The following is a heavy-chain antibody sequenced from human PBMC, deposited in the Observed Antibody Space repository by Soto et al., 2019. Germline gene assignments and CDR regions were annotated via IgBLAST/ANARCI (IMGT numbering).Heavy chain of an antibody. CDR1: GGSISSYY. V-gene: IGHV4-59*12. CDR2: IYYSGST. Sequence: PSQPLSLTCTVSGGSISSYYWSWIRQRPGKGLEWIGNIYYSGSTYYNPSLKSRVTISVDTSKNQFSLKVSSVTGADTAVYYCARVYSDSSSFFDPWGQGTLVTVSS. J-gene: IGHJ5*02. D-gene: IGHD6-13*01. CDR3: ARVYSDSSSFFDP.